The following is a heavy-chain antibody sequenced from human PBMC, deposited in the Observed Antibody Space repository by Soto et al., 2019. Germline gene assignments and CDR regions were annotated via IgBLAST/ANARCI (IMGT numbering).Heavy chain of an antibody. CDR1: GYTFTSYA. J-gene: IGHJ4*02. CDR2: INAGNGNT. V-gene: IGHV1-3*01. D-gene: IGHD6-19*01. Sequence: QVQLVQSGAEVKKPGASAKVSCKASGYTFTSYAMHWVRQAPGQRLEWMGWINAGNGNTKYSQKFQGRVTITRDTSASTAYMELSSLRSEDTAVYYCARPGNIAVAGTNIDYWGQGTLVTVSS. CDR3: ARPGNIAVAGTNIDY.